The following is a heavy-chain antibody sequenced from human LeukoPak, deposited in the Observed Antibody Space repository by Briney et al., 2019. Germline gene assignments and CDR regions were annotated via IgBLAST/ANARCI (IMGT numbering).Heavy chain of an antibody. Sequence: ASVKVSCKASGYTFTAYYMHWVRQAPGRGLEWMGWINPNSGGTNYAQKFQGRVTLTRDTSISTAYMDLSRLRSDDTAVYYCASSLGATEPFDYWGQGTLVTVSS. V-gene: IGHV1-2*02. CDR1: GYTFTAYY. CDR3: ASSLGATEPFDY. CDR2: INPNSGGT. D-gene: IGHD1-26*01. J-gene: IGHJ4*02.